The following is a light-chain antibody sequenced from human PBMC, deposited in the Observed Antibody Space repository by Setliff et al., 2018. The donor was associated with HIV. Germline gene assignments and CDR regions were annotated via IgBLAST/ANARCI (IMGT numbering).Light chain of an antibody. J-gene: IGLJ3*02. CDR3: SSYTASSTVV. Sequence: QSALAQPASVSGSPGQSITISCTGSSSDVGGYNYVSWYQQHPGKAPKLMIYDVSQRPSGVSDRFSGSKSGITASLTISGPQPEDESDYYCSSYTASSTVVFGGGTKVTVL. CDR1: SSDVGGYNY. V-gene: IGLV2-14*03. CDR2: DVS.